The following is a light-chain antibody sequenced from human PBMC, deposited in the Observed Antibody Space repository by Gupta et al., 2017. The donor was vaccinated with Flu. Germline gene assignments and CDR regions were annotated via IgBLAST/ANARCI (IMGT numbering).Light chain of an antibody. Sequence: DFQMTPSPSTLSASVGDRVNIACRASQSISNWLAWYQQKPGKVPKLLIYQASSLESGVPSRFSGSGSGTEFTLTISSLQPDDVATYYCQRYDSRWTFGQGTRVEIK. CDR2: QAS. CDR3: QRYDSRWT. J-gene: IGKJ1*01. CDR1: QSISNW. V-gene: IGKV1-5*03.